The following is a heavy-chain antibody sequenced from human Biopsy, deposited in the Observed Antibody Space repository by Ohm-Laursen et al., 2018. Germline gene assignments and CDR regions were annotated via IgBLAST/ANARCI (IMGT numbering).Heavy chain of an antibody. Sequence: SLRLSCAAPGFAFNLYEMNWVRQAPGKGMEWISYIYGGGSPVSYADSVKGRFTISRDNAQNSLYLHKNSLRAEDTAVYYCARLNSGTYDASDLWGQGTLVTVSS. D-gene: IGHD1-26*01. CDR1: GFAFNLYE. V-gene: IGHV3-48*03. J-gene: IGHJ5*02. CDR2: IYGGGSPV. CDR3: ARLNSGTYDASDL.